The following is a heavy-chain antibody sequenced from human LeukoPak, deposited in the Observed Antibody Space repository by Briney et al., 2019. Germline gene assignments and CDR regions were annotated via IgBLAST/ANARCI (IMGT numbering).Heavy chain of an antibody. D-gene: IGHD4-17*01. CDR3: AKDADDYGDSYFDY. CDR1: GFTFSSYE. V-gene: IGHV3-48*03. Sequence: GSLRLSCAASGFTFSSYEMNWVRQAPGKGLEGVSYISSSGSIIYYADSMKGRFTISRDNAKNSLYLQMNSLRAEDTAVYYCAKDADDYGDSYFDYWGHGTLVTVSS. J-gene: IGHJ4*01. CDR2: ISSSGSII.